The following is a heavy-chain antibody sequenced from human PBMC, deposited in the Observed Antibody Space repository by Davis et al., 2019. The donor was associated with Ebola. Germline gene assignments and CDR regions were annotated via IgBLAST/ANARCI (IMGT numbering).Heavy chain of an antibody. V-gene: IGHV3-23*01. CDR3: AKDGSMIVVDYYYMDV. CDR2: ISGSGGST. D-gene: IGHD3-22*01. CDR1: GFTFSSYA. Sequence: GESLKISCAASGFTFSSYAMSWVRQAPGKGLEWVSAISGSGGSTYYADSVKGRFTISRDNSKNTLYLQMNSLRAEDTAVYYCAKDGSMIVVDYYYMDVWGKGTTVTVSS. J-gene: IGHJ6*03.